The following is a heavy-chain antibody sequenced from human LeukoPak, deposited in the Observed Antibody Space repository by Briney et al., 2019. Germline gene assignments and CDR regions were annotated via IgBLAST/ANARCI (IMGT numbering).Heavy chain of an antibody. CDR3: VRTYYYGSGSYFYFDY. Sequence: GGSLRLSCSASGFAFSSYAMHWVRQAPGKGLEYVSAISSNGGSTYYADSVKGRFTISRDNSKNTLYLQMSSLRAEDTAVYYCVRTYYYGSGSYFYFDYWGQGTLVTVSS. CDR2: ISSNGGST. CDR1: GFAFSSYA. V-gene: IGHV3-64D*06. J-gene: IGHJ4*02. D-gene: IGHD3-10*01.